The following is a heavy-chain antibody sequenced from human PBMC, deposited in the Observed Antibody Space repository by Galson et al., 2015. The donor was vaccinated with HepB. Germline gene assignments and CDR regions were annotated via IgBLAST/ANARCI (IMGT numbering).Heavy chain of an antibody. CDR2: IWYDGSNK. J-gene: IGHJ4*02. CDR3: ARDGDYGGNSGGFDY. Sequence: SLRLSCAASGFTFSSYGIYWVRQAPGKGLEWVAVIWYDGSNKYYADSVKGRFTISRDNSKNTLYLQMNSLRAEDTAVYYCARDGDYGGNSGGFDYWGQGTLVTVSS. D-gene: IGHD4-23*01. V-gene: IGHV3-33*07. CDR1: GFTFSSYG.